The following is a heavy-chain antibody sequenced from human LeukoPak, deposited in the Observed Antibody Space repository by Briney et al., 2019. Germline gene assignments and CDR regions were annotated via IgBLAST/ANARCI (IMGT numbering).Heavy chain of an antibody. D-gene: IGHD2-2*01. V-gene: IGHV3-23*01. CDR3: AKDAPAASYYFDY. CDR2: ISGSGGRT. Sequence: PGGSLRLSCAASGFTFSSYSMNWVRQAPGKGLEWVSAISGSGGRTYYADSVKGRFTISRDNSKNTLYLQMNSLRAEDTAIYYCAKDAPAASYYFDYWGQGTLVTVSS. CDR1: GFTFSSYS. J-gene: IGHJ4*02.